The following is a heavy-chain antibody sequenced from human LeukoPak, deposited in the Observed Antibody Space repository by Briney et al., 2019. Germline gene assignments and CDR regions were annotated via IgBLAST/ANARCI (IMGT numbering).Heavy chain of an antibody. Sequence: GGSLRLSCAASGVTFRSYGMHWVRQAPGKGLEWVALISSDGNDKLYGDSVKGRFTISRDDSKSTLYLQMNSLRAEDTAVYYCTTKVIRGNSGDDYDDWGQGTLVTVSS. D-gene: IGHD5-12*01. CDR2: ISSDGNDK. CDR1: GVTFRSYG. J-gene: IGHJ4*02. V-gene: IGHV3-30*03. CDR3: TTKVIRGNSGDDYDD.